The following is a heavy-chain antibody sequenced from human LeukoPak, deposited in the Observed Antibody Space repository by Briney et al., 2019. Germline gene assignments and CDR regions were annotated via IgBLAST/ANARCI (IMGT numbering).Heavy chain of an antibody. V-gene: IGHV3-74*01. CDR1: GFTFTTYW. CDR2: INSDGSIT. Sequence: GGSLRLSCAASGFTFTTYWMHWARQAPGKGLVWVSHINSDGSITSYADSVKGRFTISRDNAKNSLYLQMSNLRAEDTAVYFCARGGGLDVWGQGATVTVSS. CDR3: ARGGGLDV. D-gene: IGHD3-16*01. J-gene: IGHJ6*02.